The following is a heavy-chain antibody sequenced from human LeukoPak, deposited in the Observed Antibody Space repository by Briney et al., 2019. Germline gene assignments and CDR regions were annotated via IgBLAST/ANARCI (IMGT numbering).Heavy chain of an antibody. V-gene: IGHV4-31*03. Sequence: SETLSLTCTVSGGSISISTYYWGWIRQPPGKGLEWFGYIYYSGSTYYNPSLKSRVTISVDTSKNQFSLKLSSVTAADTAVYYCARDSDYGSGSAFDYWGQGTLVTVSS. CDR1: GGSISISTYY. J-gene: IGHJ4*02. CDR2: IYYSGST. D-gene: IGHD3-10*01. CDR3: ARDSDYGSGSAFDY.